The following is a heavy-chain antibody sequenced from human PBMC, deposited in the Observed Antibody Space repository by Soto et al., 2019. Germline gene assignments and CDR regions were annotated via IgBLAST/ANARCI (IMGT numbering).Heavy chain of an antibody. CDR2: IYYSGST. V-gene: IGHV4-39*01. CDR1: GGSISSSSYY. CDR3: ASYSSGWYYFDY. Sequence: PSETLSLTCTVSGGSISSSSYYWAWIRQPPGKGLEWIGSIYYSGSTYYNPSLKSRVTISVDTSKNQFSLKLSSVTAADTAVYYCASYSSGWYYFDYWGQGTLVTVSS. J-gene: IGHJ4*02. D-gene: IGHD6-19*01.